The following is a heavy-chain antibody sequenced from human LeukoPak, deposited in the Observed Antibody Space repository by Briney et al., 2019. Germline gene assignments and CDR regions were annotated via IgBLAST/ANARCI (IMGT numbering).Heavy chain of an antibody. CDR2: IFHSGST. J-gene: IGHJ4*02. V-gene: IGHV4-34*12. D-gene: IGHD5-18*01. CDR1: GGSFSGYY. Sequence: PSETLSLTCAVYGGSFSGYYWSWIRQPPGKGLEWIGEIFHSGSTNYNPSLKSRVTISVDKSKNQFSLKLSSVTAADTAVYYCARGIRGYSFGLVFDYWGQGTLVTVSS. CDR3: ARGIRGYSFGLVFDY.